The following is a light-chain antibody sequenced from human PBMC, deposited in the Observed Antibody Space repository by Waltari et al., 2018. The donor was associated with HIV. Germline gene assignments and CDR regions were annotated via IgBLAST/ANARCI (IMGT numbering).Light chain of an antibody. CDR2: EVS. Sequence: QSALTQPASVSGSPGQSITLSCTATSSNLFSWYQQHPGKAPKLIIYEVSKRPPGGSDRFSASKSGNTASLTISGLQAEDEADYHCCSYVGVVNSFVLFGGGTKLTVL. CDR1: SSNL. CDR3: CSYVGVVNSFVL. V-gene: IGLV2-23*02. J-gene: IGLJ2*01.